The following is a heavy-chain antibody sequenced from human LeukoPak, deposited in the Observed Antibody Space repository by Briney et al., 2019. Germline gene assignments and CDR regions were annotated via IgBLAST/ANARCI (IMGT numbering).Heavy chain of an antibody. V-gene: IGHV3-9*03. Sequence: GGSLRLSCAASGFTFDDYAMHWVRQAPGKGLEWVSGISWNSGSIGYADSVKGRFTISRDNAKNSPYLQMKSLRAEDMALYYCVKDGQLVQEGYYFDYWGQGTLVTVSS. D-gene: IGHD6-13*01. CDR3: VKDGQLVQEGYYFDY. CDR2: ISWNSGSI. CDR1: GFTFDDYA. J-gene: IGHJ4*02.